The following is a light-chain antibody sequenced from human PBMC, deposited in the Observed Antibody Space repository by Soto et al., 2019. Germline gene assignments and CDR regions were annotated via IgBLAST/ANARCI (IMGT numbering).Light chain of an antibody. J-gene: IGKJ1*01. CDR3: QQYDNSRRT. CDR2: SAS. Sequence: EIVLTQSPGTLSLSPGERATLSCRASQRDGRNYLASYQQKPSQAPKLLHYSASSRATGIPDRFSGSGSGTDFTLTIIRLEPEEFAVYYCQQYDNSRRTFGQGTKVDIK. CDR1: QRDGRNY. V-gene: IGKV3-20*01.